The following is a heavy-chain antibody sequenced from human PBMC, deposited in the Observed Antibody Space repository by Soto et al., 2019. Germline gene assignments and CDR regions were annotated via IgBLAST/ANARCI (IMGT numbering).Heavy chain of an antibody. V-gene: IGHV3-23*01. D-gene: IGHD3-10*01. J-gene: IGHJ6*02. CDR2: ISGSGFKK. CDR1: GFIFENFG. Sequence: GGSLRLSCAASGFIFENFGMSWVRQAPGKGLEWISSISGSGFKKYYADSVKGRFTISRDNSKNTLYLQMNSLRAEDTAVYYCARDMITMVRGVTLAPYYYYYGMDVWGQGTTVTVSS. CDR3: ARDMITMVRGVTLAPYYYYYGMDV.